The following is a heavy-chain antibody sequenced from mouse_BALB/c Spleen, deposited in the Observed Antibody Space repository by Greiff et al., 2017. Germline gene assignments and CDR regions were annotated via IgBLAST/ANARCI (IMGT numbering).Heavy chain of an antibody. CDR1: GYTSTSYW. D-gene: IGHD1-1*01. CDR2: INPSTGYT. V-gene: IGHV1-7*01. Sequence: QLMESGAELAKPGASAKMSCKASGYTSTSYWMHWVKQRPGQGLEWIGYINPSTGYTEYNQKFKDKATLTADKSSSTAYMQLSSLTSEDSAVYYCARGEANYYGYWYFDVWGAGTTVTVSS. CDR3: ARGEANYYGYWYFDV. J-gene: IGHJ1*01.